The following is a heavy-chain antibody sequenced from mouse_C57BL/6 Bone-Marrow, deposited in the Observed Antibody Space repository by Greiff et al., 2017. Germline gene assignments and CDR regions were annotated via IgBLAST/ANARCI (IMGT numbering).Heavy chain of an antibody. D-gene: IGHD1-1*01. V-gene: IGHV5-17*01. CDR1: GFTFSDYG. J-gene: IGHJ2*01. CDR2: ISSGSSTI. CDR3: ARDFTTVVAEVYYFDY. Sequence: EVKVVESGGGLVKPGGSLKLSCAASGFTFSDYGMHWVRQAPEKGLEWVAYISSGSSTIYYADTVKGRFTISRDNAKNTLFLQMTSLRSEDTAMYYCARDFTTVVAEVYYFDYWGQGTTLTVAS.